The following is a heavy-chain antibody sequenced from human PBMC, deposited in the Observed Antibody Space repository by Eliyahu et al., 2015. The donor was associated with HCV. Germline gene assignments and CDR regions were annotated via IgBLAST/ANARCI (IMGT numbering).Heavy chain of an antibody. D-gene: IGHD3-16*01. J-gene: IGHJ4*02. CDR1: GYGFPSYW. CDR3: ARRGSGTSRTYDF. V-gene: IGHV5-51*01. Sequence: EVQLVQSGAEVKKSGESLKISCKGSGYGFPSYWIAWVRPMPGQGLEWRGGIYPGDSDTRYSPSFQGQVTISADKSINTAYLQWSSLRASDTAFYYCARRGSGTSRTYDFWGLGTLVTVSS. CDR2: IYPGDSDT.